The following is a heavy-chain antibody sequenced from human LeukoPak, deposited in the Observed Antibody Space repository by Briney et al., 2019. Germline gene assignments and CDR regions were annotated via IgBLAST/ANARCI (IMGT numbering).Heavy chain of an antibody. J-gene: IGHJ6*03. V-gene: IGHV1-8*01. CDR3: ARARPENHYYYYDMDV. CDR1: GYTFTSYD. CDR2: MNPNSGNT. Sequence: ASVKVSCKASGYTFTSYDINWVRQATGQGLEWMGWMNPNSGNTGYAQKFQGRVTMTRNTSISTAYMELSSLRSEDTAVYYCARARPENHYYYYDMDVWGKGTTVTVSS. D-gene: IGHD1-14*01.